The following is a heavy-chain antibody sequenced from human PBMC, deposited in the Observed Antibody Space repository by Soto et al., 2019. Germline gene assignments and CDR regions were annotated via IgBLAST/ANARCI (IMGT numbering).Heavy chain of an antibody. CDR2: ITSSGDYI. D-gene: IGHD2-2*01. CDR3: ATGDCSHTSCYLSHYCYSGDG. Sequence: EVQLVESVGGLVKPGALLRLACVASGLTFTSYSMNWVRQAPGRGLEWIASITSSGDYIYYADSVKGRFTISRDNAKSSLYLQMNRLRAEDTALYYCATGDCSHTSCYLSHYCYSGDGWGRGTTVAVSS. V-gene: IGHV3-21*06. J-gene: IGHJ6*02. CDR1: GLTFTSYS.